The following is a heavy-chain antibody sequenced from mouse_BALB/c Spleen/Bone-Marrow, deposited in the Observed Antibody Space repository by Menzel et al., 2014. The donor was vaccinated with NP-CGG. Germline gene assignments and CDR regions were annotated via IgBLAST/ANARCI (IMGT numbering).Heavy chain of an antibody. CDR1: GYTFTSYT. V-gene: IGHV1-4*01. Sequence: VQLQQSGAELARPGASVKMSCKASGYTFTSYTMHWVKQRPGQGLKWIGYINPSSGYTNYNQKFKDKATLTADKSSSTAYMQLSSLTSEDSAVYYCSAGCYGDSGWFAYWGQGTLVTVSA. J-gene: IGHJ3*01. CDR2: INPSSGYT. CDR3: SAGCYGDSGWFAY. D-gene: IGHD2-13*01.